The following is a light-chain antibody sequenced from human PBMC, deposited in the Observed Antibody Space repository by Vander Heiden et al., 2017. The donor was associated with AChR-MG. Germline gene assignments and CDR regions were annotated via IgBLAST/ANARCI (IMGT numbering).Light chain of an antibody. CDR2: WAS. V-gene: IGKV4-1*01. J-gene: IGKJ2*01. CDR1: QSVLYSANNKNY. Sequence: DIVMTQSPDSLAVYLGERATINCKSSQSVLYSANNKNYLVWYQQKPGQPPKMLIYWASNRESGVSDRFSGSGSGTDFTLTISSLQAEDVAVYYCQQDDRTPYTFGQGTKLEIK. CDR3: QQDDRTPYT.